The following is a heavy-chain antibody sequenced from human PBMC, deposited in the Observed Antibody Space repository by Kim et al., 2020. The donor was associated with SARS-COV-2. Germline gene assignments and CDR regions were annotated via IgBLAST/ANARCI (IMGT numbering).Heavy chain of an antibody. Sequence: ASVKVSCKASGYTFTSYYFHWVRQAPGQGLEWMGTINPGDGITTYAQKFQGRVTMTRDTSTNTVYMQLRSLRSEDTAVYYCARDPLSTELFWFVEFDFWG. CDR1: GYTFTSYY. CDR2: INPGDGIT. J-gene: IGHJ4*01. CDR3: ARDPLSTELFWFVEFDF. D-gene: IGHD3-10*01. V-gene: IGHV1-46*01.